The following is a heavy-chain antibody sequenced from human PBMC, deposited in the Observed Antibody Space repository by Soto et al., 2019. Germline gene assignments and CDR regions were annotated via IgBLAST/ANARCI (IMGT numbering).Heavy chain of an antibody. CDR3: ARSLGYCSGGSCYSRPSNAFDI. CDR1: GYTFTDYY. CDR2: INPNSGGT. V-gene: IGHV1-2*04. J-gene: IGHJ3*02. Sequence: ASVKVSCKASGYTFTDYYMHWVRQAPGQGLEWMGWINPNSGGTNYAQKFQDWVTMTRDTSISTAYMEVSRLRSDDTAVYYCARSLGYCSGGSCYSRPSNAFDIWGQGTMVTVSS. D-gene: IGHD2-15*01.